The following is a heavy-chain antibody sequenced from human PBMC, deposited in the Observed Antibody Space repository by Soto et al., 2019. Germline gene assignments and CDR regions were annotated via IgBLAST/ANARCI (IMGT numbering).Heavy chain of an antibody. J-gene: IGHJ3*02. CDR1: GFAFTGHP. CDR3: ARRVIGSSRAFDI. CDR2: ISDGGDLT. Sequence: ASGFAFTGHPMSWVRQAPEKGLEWVAGISDGGDLTYNADSVKGRFTISRDNSRNTLYLQMNSLRAEDTAVYYCARRVIGSSRAFDIWGQGTMVTVSS. V-gene: IGHV3-23*01. D-gene: IGHD3-10*01.